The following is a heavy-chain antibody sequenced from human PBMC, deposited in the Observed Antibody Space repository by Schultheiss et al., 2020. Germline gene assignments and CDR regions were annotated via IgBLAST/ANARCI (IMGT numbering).Heavy chain of an antibody. CDR2: ISSSSSYI. CDR3: AKGPPFYVSYYFQE. CDR1: GFTFSSYS. Sequence: GGSLRLSCAASGFTFSSYSMNWVRQAPGKGLEWVSSISSSSSYIYFADSVKGRLTISRDNSKNTLYLQMNSLRAEDTAVYYCAKGPPFYVSYYFQEWGQGTLVTVSS. V-gene: IGHV3-21*04. J-gene: IGHJ1*01. D-gene: IGHD5/OR15-5a*01.